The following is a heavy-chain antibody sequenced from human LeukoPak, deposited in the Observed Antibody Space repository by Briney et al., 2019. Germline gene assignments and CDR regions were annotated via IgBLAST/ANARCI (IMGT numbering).Heavy chain of an antibody. CDR2: IRYDGSNK. CDR3: ARSYYYDSSGQGIIDY. V-gene: IGHV3-30*02. CDR1: GFTFSSYG. D-gene: IGHD3-22*01. Sequence: GGSLRLSCAASGFTFSSYGMHWVRQAPGKGLEWVAFIRYDGSNKYYADSVKGRFTISRDNSKNTLYLQMNSLRAEDTAVYYCARSYYYDSSGQGIIDYWGQGTLVTVSS. J-gene: IGHJ4*02.